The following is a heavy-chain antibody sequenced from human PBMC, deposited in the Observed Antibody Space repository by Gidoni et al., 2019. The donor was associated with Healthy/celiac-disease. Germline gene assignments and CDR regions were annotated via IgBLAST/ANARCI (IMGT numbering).Heavy chain of an antibody. V-gene: IGHV1-2*02. CDR2: INPNSGGT. CDR3: AKVGSVMAFDY. D-gene: IGHD3-16*01. J-gene: IGHJ4*02. CDR1: GSTFTGYY. Sequence: QVQLVQSGAEVKKPVASFKVSSTASGSTFTGYYMQWVRQAPGQGLEGMGWINPNSGGTNNAQKVQGRVTMTRDTSISTAYMELRRLRSDDTAVYYWAKVGSVMAFDYWGQGTLVTVSS.